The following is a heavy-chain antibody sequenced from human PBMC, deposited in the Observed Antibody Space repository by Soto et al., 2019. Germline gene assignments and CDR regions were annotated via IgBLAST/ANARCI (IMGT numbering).Heavy chain of an antibody. J-gene: IGHJ5*02. V-gene: IGHV3-23*01. CDR2: ISGSGGST. CDR1: GFTFSSYA. CDR3: AKGYYDCWHKLHH. D-gene: IGHD3-3*01. Sequence: EVQLLESGGGLVQPGGSLRLSCAASGFTFSSYAMSWVRQAPGKGLEWVSAISGSGGSTYYADSVKGRFIISRDNSKNTLYLQVNSLRAEDTALYYCAKGYYDCWHKLHHWGQGTLVTVSS.